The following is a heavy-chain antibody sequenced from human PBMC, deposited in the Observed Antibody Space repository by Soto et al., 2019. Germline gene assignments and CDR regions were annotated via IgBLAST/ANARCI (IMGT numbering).Heavy chain of an antibody. CDR2: ISWNSGSI. J-gene: IGHJ4*02. CDR1: GFTFDDYA. Sequence: EVQLVESGGGLVQPGRSLRLSCAASGFTFDDYAMHWVRQAPGKGLEWVSGISWNSGSIGYEDSVKGRFTISRDNARNSLYLQMNSLTAEDTALYYCAKAGFWSGYYSLVDYWGQGTLVTVSS. V-gene: IGHV3-9*01. CDR3: AKAGFWSGYYSLVDY. D-gene: IGHD3-3*01.